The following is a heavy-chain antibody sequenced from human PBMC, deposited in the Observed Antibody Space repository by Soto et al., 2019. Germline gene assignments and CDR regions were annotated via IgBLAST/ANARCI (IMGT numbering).Heavy chain of an antibody. CDR2: ISYDGSNK. CDR3: AKEAYGSGIEDYYGMDV. Sequence: PGGSLRLSCAASGFTFSSYGMHWVRQAPGKGLEWVAVISYDGSNKYYADSVKGRFTISRDNSKNTLYLQMNSLRAEDTAVYYCAKEAYGSGIEDYYGMDVWGQGTTVTVSS. J-gene: IGHJ6*02. D-gene: IGHD3-10*01. V-gene: IGHV3-30*18. CDR1: GFTFSSYG.